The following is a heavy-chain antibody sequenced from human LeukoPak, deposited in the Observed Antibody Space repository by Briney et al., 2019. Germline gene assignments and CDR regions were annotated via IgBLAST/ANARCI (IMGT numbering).Heavy chain of an antibody. CDR3: ATTGTGDAFDI. CDR2: ISSSSNYI. V-gene: IGHV3-21*01. D-gene: IGHD3-10*01. J-gene: IGHJ3*02. Sequence: GGSLRLSCAASGFTFSSHSMTWVRQAPGKGLEWVSSISSSSNYIYYADSVKGRFTISRDNSKNTLYLQMNSLRAEDTAVYYCATTGTGDAFDIWGQGTMVTVSS. CDR1: GFTFSSHS.